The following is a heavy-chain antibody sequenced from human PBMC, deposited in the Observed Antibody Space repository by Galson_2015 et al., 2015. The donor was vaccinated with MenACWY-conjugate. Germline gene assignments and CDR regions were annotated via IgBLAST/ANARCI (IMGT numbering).Heavy chain of an antibody. CDR2: ITSDGSGT. CDR3: ARAIQLRFLEPPYYMDV. J-gene: IGHJ6*03. V-gene: IGHV3-74*01. D-gene: IGHD3-3*01. Sequence: SLRLSCAASGFTFSNFWMHWVRQAPGKGLVWVSHITSDGSGTSYADSVKGRFTISRDSAKTTLYLQMNSLRAEDTAVYYCARAIQLRFLEPPYYMDVWGKGTTVTVSS. CDR1: GFTFSNFW.